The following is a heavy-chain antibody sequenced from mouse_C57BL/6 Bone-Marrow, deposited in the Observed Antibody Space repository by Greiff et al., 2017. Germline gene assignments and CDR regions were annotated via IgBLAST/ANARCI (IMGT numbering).Heavy chain of an antibody. CDR2: IDPENGDT. CDR3: TAERYVQSDFDD. D-gene: IGHD2-10*02. J-gene: IGHJ2*01. CDR1: GFNIKDDY. V-gene: IGHV14-4*01. Sequence: EVQLQQSGAELVRPGASVKLSCTASGFNIKDDYMHWVKQRPEQGLEWIGWIDPENGDTDYAPKFQGQATIPADTSSHPAYLQLRSLTSGAPAVYNETAERYVQSDFDDWGKGTTLTVSA.